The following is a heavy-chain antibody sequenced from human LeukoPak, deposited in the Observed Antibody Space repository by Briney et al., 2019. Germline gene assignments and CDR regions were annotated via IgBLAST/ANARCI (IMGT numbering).Heavy chain of an antibody. CDR1: GGSFSGYY. D-gene: IGHD3-16*01. CDR3: ARATPRGNGY. V-gene: IGHV4-34*01. Sequence: PSETLSLTCAVYGGSFSGYYWSWIRQPPGKGLEWIGEINHSGSTNYNPSLKSRVTISVDTSKNQFSLKLSSVTAADTAVYYCARATPRGNGYWGQGTLVTVSS. CDR2: INHSGST. J-gene: IGHJ4*02.